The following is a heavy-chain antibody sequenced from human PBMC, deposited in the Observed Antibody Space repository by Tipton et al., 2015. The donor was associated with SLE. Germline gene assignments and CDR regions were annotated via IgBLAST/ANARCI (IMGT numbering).Heavy chain of an antibody. CDR3: AKDPPYSSGLFDY. CDR1: GFTFSSYW. D-gene: IGHD6-25*01. CDR2: ISGSGGST. J-gene: IGHJ4*02. Sequence: SLRLSCAASGFTFSSYWMSWVRQAPGKGLEWVSAISGSGGSTYYADSVKGRFTISRDNSKNTLYLQMNSLRAEDTAVYYCAKDPPYSSGLFDYWGQGTLVTVSS. V-gene: IGHV3-23*01.